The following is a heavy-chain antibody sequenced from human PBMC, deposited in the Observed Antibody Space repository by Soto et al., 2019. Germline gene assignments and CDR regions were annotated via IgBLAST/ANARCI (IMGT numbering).Heavy chain of an antibody. CDR1: GFTFSSYG. CDR2: ISYDGSNK. V-gene: IGHV3-30*18. Sequence: GESLKISCAASGFTFSSYGMHWVRQAPGKVLERVAVISYDGSNKYYADSVKGRFTISRDNSKNTLYLQMNSLRAEDTAVYYCAKGRIAAADYYFDYWGQGTLVTVSS. CDR3: AKGRIAAADYYFDY. D-gene: IGHD6-13*01. J-gene: IGHJ4*02.